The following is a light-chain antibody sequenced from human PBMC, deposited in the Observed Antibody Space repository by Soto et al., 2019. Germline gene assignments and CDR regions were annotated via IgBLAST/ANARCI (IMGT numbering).Light chain of an antibody. CDR3: LQYNTFPWT. CDR2: AAS. CDR1: QGIKND. J-gene: IGKJ1*01. V-gene: IGKV1-17*01. Sequence: DIQMTQSPSSLSASVGDRVTITCRASQGIKNDLGWYQQKPGTAPKRLIYAASSLQSGVPSRFSGSGSGTQFTLTINSLQPEDLASYYCLQYNTFPWTFGQGTQVEIK.